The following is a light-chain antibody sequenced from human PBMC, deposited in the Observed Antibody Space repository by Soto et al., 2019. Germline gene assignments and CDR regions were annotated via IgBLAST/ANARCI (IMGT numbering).Light chain of an antibody. CDR2: AAS. J-gene: IGKJ2*01. CDR1: QTISTH. Sequence: DIQMTQSPSSLSASVGDRVTITCRASQTISTHLNWYQQKPGKAPKLLIHAASTLQSGVPSRFCSSRSGSEFTIIINSLLTDDFAAYYCQQSYNISYTFGPGTKLEIK. V-gene: IGKV1-39*01. CDR3: QQSYNISYT.